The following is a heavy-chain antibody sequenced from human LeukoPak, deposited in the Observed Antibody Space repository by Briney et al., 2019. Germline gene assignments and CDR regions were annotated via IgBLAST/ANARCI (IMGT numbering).Heavy chain of an antibody. J-gene: IGHJ4*02. V-gene: IGHV4-39*01. CDR2: IHYTGST. CDR3: AREEASAGDY. CDR1: GGSITSSSHF. Sequence: SETLSLTCTVSGGSITSSSHFWAWIRQPPGKGLEWIGSIHYTGSTFYSPSLQSRVTISVDTSKNQFSPKLSSVTATDTAVYYCAREEASAGDYWGQGTLVTVSS. D-gene: IGHD6-13*01.